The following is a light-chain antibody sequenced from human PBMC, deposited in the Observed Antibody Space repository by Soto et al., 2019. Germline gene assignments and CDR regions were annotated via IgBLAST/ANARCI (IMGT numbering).Light chain of an antibody. J-gene: IGKJ5*01. Sequence: EMMLTQSPATLSLSPGERAILSCRASQSVSTFLAWFQQKPGQPLRLLIYNASNRTTGIPARFSGSGSGTDFTLTISSLEPEDFAVYYCQQRGDWPPITFGQGTRLEIK. CDR2: NAS. CDR3: QQRGDWPPIT. CDR1: QSVSTF. V-gene: IGKV3-11*01.